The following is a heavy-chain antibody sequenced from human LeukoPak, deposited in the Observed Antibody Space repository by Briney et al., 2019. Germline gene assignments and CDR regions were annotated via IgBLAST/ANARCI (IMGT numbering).Heavy chain of an antibody. J-gene: IGHJ4*02. CDR2: ISATGGST. Sequence: GGSLRLSCAASGFPFSSYGMHWVRQAPGKGLEWVSAISATGGSTYYADSVKGRFTISRDNSKDTLYLQMNSLRAEDTAVYYCAKRVAASSGANDYWGQGTLVTVSS. CDR1: GFPFSSYG. V-gene: IGHV3-23*01. CDR3: AKRVAASSGANDY. D-gene: IGHD5-18*01.